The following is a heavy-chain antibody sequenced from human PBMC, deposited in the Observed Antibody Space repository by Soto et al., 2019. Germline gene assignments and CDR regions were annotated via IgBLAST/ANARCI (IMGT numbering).Heavy chain of an antibody. D-gene: IGHD1-1*01. CDR3: AKDNDGYVQDY. J-gene: IGHJ4*02. CDR1: GFTFRSYA. V-gene: IGHV3-23*01. Sequence: PGGSLRLSCAASGFTFRSYAMNWVRQAPGKALEWVSTVTGNGGATYYAESVKGRFTISRDNSKDTLYLQMSSLRPEDTAVYYCAKDNDGYVQDYWGQGTLVTVSS. CDR2: VTGNGGAT.